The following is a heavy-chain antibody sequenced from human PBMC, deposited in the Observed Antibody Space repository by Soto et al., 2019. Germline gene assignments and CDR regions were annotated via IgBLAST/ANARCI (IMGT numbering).Heavy chain of an antibody. D-gene: IGHD3-16*02. Sequence: QVQLQESGPGLVKPSETLSLTCTVSGGSVSSGSYYWSWIRQPPGKGLEWIGYIYYSGSTNYNPSLKSRVTISVDTSKNQFSLKLSSVTAADTAVYYCASQAALITFGGVIGCPFDYWGQGTLVTVSS. CDR2: IYYSGST. CDR3: ASQAALITFGGVIGCPFDY. V-gene: IGHV4-61*01. CDR1: GGSVSSGSYY. J-gene: IGHJ4*02.